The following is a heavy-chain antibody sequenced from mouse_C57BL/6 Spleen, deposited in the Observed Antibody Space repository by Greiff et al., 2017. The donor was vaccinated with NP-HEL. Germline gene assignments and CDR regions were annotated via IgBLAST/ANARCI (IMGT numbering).Heavy chain of an antibody. J-gene: IGHJ4*01. Sequence: EVQLQQSGPELVKPGDSVKISCKASGYSFTGYFMNWVMQSHGKSLEWIGRINPYNGDTFYNQKFKGKATLTVDKSSSTAHMELRSLTSEDSAVYYCARGRVYDDYAMDYWGQGTSVTVSS. CDR1: GYSFTGYF. CDR2: INPYNGDT. D-gene: IGHD2-12*01. CDR3: ARGRVYDDYAMDY. V-gene: IGHV1-20*01.